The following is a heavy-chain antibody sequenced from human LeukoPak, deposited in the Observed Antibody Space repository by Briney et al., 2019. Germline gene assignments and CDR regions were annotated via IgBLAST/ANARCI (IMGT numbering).Heavy chain of an antibody. Sequence: SGPTLVKPTQTLTLTCTFSGFSLSTSGVGGGCIRQPPGKALEWLALIYWDDDKRYSPSLKSRLTITKDTSKNQVVLTMTNMDPVDTATYYCAHRQVAGQFDYWGQGTLVTVSS. D-gene: IGHD6-19*01. CDR1: GFSLSTSGVG. J-gene: IGHJ4*02. V-gene: IGHV2-5*02. CDR3: AHRQVAGQFDY. CDR2: IYWDDDK.